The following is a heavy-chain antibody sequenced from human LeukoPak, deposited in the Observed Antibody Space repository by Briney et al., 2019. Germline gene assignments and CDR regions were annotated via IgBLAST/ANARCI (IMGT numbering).Heavy chain of an antibody. Sequence: SETLSLTCAVSGGSISSSCYFWGWIRQPPGKGLEWIGSIYNSGTTYYNPSLKSRVTISVDTSKNQFSLKLSSVTPADTAVYYCARHADSSGYYFFDYWGQGTLVTVSS. V-gene: IGHV4-39*01. D-gene: IGHD3-22*01. CDR2: IYNSGTT. CDR1: GGSISSSCYF. J-gene: IGHJ4*02. CDR3: ARHADSSGYYFFDY.